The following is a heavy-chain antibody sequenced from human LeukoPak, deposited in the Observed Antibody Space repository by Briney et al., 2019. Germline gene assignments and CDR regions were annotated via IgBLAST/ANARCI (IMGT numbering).Heavy chain of an antibody. D-gene: IGHD5-24*01. CDR3: AKGFDGYNSGLDY. Sequence: GGSLRLSCAASGFTFSSYAMGWVRQAPGKGLEWVSAISGSGGSTYYADSVKGRFTISRDNSKNTLYLQMNSLRAEDTAVYYCAKGFDGYNSGLDYWGQGTLVTVSS. CDR2: ISGSGGST. CDR1: GFTFSSYA. V-gene: IGHV3-23*01. J-gene: IGHJ4*02.